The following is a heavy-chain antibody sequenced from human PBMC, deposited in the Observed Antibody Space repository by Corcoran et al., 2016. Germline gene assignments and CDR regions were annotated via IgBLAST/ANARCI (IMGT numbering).Heavy chain of an antibody. CDR2: INSDGSST. V-gene: IGHV3-74*01. D-gene: IGHD4-17*01. CDR3: ARWMTTVTTLAFDY. J-gene: IGHJ4*02. CDR1: GFTFSSYW. Sequence: EVQLVESGGGLVQPGGSLRLSCAASGFTFSSYWMHWVRQAPGKGLVWVSRINSDGSSTSYADSVKGRFTISRDNAKNTLYLQMNSLRAEDTAVYYGARWMTTVTTLAFDYWGQGTLVTVSS.